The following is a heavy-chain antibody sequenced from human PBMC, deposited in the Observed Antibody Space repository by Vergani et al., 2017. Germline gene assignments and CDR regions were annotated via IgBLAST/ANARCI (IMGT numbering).Heavy chain of an antibody. V-gene: IGHV4-39*01. CDR1: GSSISSSSYY. CDR2: IYYSGST. CDR3: ARYKSNTAMVTAIYFDY. Sequence: QVRLQESGPGLVKPSETLSLTCTVSGSSISSSSYYWGWIRQPPGKGLEWIGSIYYSGSTYYNPSLKSRVTISVDTSKNQFSLKLSSVTAADTAVYYCARYKSNTAMVTAIYFDYWGQGTLVTVSS. D-gene: IGHD5-18*01. J-gene: IGHJ4*02.